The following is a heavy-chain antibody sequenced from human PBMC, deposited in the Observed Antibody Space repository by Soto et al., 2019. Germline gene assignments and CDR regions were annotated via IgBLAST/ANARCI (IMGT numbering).Heavy chain of an antibody. CDR1: VFTCSSYA. V-gene: IGHV3-30-3*01. D-gene: IGHD5-12*01. CDR2: ISYDGSNK. CDR3: ARGGWLQLYRLDY. Sequence: GSLRLSCAASVFTCSSYAMHWVRQAPGKGLEWVAVISYDGSNKYYAGSVKGRFTISRDNSKNTLYLQMNSLRAEDTAVYYCARGGWLQLYRLDYWGQGTLVTVSS. J-gene: IGHJ4*02.